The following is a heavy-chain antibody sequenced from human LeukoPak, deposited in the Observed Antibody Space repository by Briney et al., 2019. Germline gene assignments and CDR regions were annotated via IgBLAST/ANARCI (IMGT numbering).Heavy chain of an antibody. Sequence: GGSLRLSCAASGFTFSSFSMNWVRQAPGKGLEWVSSISSSSSYIYYADSVKGRFTISGDNSRNTLFLQMNSLRAEDTAVYYCAKAPVTTCSGAYCYPFDYWSQGTLVTVSS. CDR1: GFTFSSFS. D-gene: IGHD2-15*01. CDR2: ISSSSSYI. CDR3: AKAPVTTCSGAYCYPFDY. V-gene: IGHV3-21*04. J-gene: IGHJ4*02.